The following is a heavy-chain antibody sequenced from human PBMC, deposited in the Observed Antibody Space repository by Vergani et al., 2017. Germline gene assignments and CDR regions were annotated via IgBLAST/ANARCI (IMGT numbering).Heavy chain of an antibody. V-gene: IGHV4-30-4*08. J-gene: IGHJ4*02. CDR1: GGSISSGDYY. Sequence: QVQLQESGPGLVKPSQTLSLTCTVSGGSISSGDYYLSWIRQPPGKGLEWIGYIYYSGSTYYNLSLKSRVTISVDTSKNQFSLKLSSVTAADTAVYYCARDRGSGSYYDFDYWGQGTLVTVSS. CDR2: IYYSGST. D-gene: IGHD1-26*01. CDR3: ARDRGSGSYYDFDY.